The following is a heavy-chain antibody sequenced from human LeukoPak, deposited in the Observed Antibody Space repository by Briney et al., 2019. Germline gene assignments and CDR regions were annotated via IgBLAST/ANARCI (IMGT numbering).Heavy chain of an antibody. D-gene: IGHD3-10*01. CDR3: AKDSLYKYYYGSGSYNY. CDR2: INQDGSER. Sequence: GGSLRLSCAASRFTFSNYWMTWVRQAPGKGLEWVANINQDGSERYYVDSVKGRFTISRDNAKSSLYLQMNSLRAEDTAVYYCAKDSLYKYYYGSGSYNYWGQGTLVTVSS. CDR1: RFTFSNYW. V-gene: IGHV3-7*03. J-gene: IGHJ4*02.